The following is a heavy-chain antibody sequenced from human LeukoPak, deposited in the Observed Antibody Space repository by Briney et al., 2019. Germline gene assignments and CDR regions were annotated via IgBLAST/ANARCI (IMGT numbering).Heavy chain of an antibody. V-gene: IGHV3-21*01. D-gene: IGHD1-26*01. J-gene: IGHJ4*02. CDR2: ITSGSSYI. CDR3: AAGLVGATLLVSNY. Sequence: PGGSLGLSCAASGFTFSSYNMNWVRQAPGKGLEWVSSITSGSSYIYYADSVKGRFTISRDNAKNSLYLQMNSLRAEDTAVYYCAAGLVGATLLVSNYWGQGTLVTVSS. CDR1: GFTFSSYN.